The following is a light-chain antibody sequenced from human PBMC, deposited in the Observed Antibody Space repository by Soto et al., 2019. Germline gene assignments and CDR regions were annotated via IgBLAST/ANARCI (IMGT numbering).Light chain of an antibody. CDR1: GSDIGAYNF. J-gene: IGLJ3*02. V-gene: IGLV2-8*01. CDR3: YSYAGRNIWV. Sequence: QSALAQPPSASGSPGQSVNISCNGSGSDIGAYNFVSWYQQHPGKAPKLMIFGVTERPSGVPDRFSGSKSGNTASLTVSGLQADDEAVYYCYSYAGRNIWVFGGGTKLTVL. CDR2: GVT.